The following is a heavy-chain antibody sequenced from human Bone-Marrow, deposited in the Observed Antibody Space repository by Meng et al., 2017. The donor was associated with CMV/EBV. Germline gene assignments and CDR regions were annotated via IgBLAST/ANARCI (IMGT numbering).Heavy chain of an antibody. CDR3: ARVERLNKYCSSISCYGAYYYYYYGMDV. CDR2: INHSGST. J-gene: IGHJ6*02. D-gene: IGHD2-2*01. Sequence: IRQPPGKGLEWIGEINHSGSTNYNPSLKSRVTISVDTSKNQFSLKLSSVTAADTAVYYCARVERLNKYCSSISCYGAYYYYYYGMDVWGQGTTVTVSS. V-gene: IGHV4-34*01.